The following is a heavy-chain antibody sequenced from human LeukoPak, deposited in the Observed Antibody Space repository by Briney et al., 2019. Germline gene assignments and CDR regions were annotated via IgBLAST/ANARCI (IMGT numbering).Heavy chain of an antibody. D-gene: IGHD6-19*01. Sequence: ASVKVSCKASGYTFTSYGISWVRQAPGQGLEWMGWISAYNGNTNYAQKLQARVTMTTDTSTSTAYMELRSLRSDDTAVYYCARGDIAVAENWFDPWGQGTLVTVSS. CDR2: ISAYNGNT. CDR1: GYTFTSYG. V-gene: IGHV1-18*01. J-gene: IGHJ5*02. CDR3: ARGDIAVAENWFDP.